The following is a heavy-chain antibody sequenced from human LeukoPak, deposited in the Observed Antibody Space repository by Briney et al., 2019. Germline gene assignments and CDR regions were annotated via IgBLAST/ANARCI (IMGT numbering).Heavy chain of an antibody. CDR2: MNPNSGNT. V-gene: IGHV1-8*03. Sequence: SVKVSCKASGYTFTSYDINWVRQATGQGLEWMGWMNPNSGNTGYAQKFQGRVTITRNTSISTAYMELSSLRSEDTAVHYCARGTSYSSGWADAFDIWGQGTMVTVSS. CDR3: ARGTSYSSGWADAFDI. CDR1: GYTFTSYD. J-gene: IGHJ3*02. D-gene: IGHD6-19*01.